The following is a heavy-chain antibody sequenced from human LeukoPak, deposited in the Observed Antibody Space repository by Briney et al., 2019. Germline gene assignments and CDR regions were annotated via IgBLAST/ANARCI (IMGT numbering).Heavy chain of an antibody. Sequence: GGSLRLSCAASGFNVSTNYMSWVRQAPGKGLMWLSIIYSGGGSNYAGSVKGRFTISRDNSKNTLYLQMNSLRAEDTAVYYCAKDQVYTYYYDSSGSVSLDYWGQGTLVTVSS. CDR2: IYSGGGS. J-gene: IGHJ4*02. CDR3: AKDQVYTYYYDSSGSVSLDY. CDR1: GFNVSTNY. D-gene: IGHD3-22*01. V-gene: IGHV3-66*01.